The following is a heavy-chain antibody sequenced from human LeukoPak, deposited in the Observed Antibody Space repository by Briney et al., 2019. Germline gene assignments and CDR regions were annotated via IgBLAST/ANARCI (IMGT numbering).Heavy chain of an antibody. CDR2: ISSSSSYI. CDR1: GFTFSSYS. J-gene: IGHJ6*03. Sequence: GGSLRLSCAASGFTFSSYSMNWVRQAPGKGLEWVSSISSSSSYIYYADSVKGRFTISRDNAKNSLYLQMSSLRAEDTAVYYCARGMATIDGYYYCMDVWGKGTTVTVSS. D-gene: IGHD5-24*01. CDR3: ARGMATIDGYYYCMDV. V-gene: IGHV3-21*01.